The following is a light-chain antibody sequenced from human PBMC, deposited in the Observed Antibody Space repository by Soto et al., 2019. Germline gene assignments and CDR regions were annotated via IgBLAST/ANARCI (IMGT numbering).Light chain of an antibody. CDR1: RSDVGGYNY. Sequence: QLVLTQPSSVSGSPGQSITISCTGTRSDVGGYNYVSWYQQHPGKAPKLIIYEVSNRPSGVSNRFSGSKSDNTASLTISGLQAEDEADYYCSSYTSSNTYVFGTGTQLTVL. V-gene: IGLV2-14*01. CDR3: SSYTSSNTYV. CDR2: EVS. J-gene: IGLJ1*01.